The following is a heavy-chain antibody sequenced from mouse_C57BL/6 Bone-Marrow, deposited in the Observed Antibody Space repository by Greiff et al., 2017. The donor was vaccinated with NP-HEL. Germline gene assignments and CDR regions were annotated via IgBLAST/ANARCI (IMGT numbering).Heavy chain of an antibody. Sequence: VQLKESGAELVRPGASVKLSCTASGFNIKDDYMHWVKQRPEQGLEWIGWIDPENGDTESASKFPGKATITADTSSNTAYLQLSSLTSEDTAVYYCTTGYYGSSYYFDYWGQGTTLTVSS. CDR3: TTGYYGSSYYFDY. J-gene: IGHJ2*01. CDR2: IDPENGDT. CDR1: GFNIKDDY. V-gene: IGHV14-4*01. D-gene: IGHD1-1*01.